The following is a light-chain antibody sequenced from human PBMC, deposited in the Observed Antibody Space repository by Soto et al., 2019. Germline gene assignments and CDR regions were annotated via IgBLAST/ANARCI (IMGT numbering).Light chain of an antibody. V-gene: IGKV3-15*01. CDR2: GAS. J-gene: IGKJ1*01. CDR1: QSVSSN. Sequence: EIVMPHSPAPLSVSPGERATLSCRASQSVSSNLAWYQQKPGQAPRLLIYGASTRATGIPARFSGSGSGTEFTLTISSLQSEDFAVYYCQQYNNWPPKWTFGQGTKVDIK. CDR3: QQYNNWPPKWT.